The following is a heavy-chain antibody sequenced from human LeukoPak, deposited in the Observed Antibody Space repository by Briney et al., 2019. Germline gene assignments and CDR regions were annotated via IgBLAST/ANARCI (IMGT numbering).Heavy chain of an antibody. V-gene: IGHV3-11*04. D-gene: IGHD5-18*01. CDR3: ARMQLSGFFRWFDP. CDR2: ISSSGSTI. CDR1: GFTFSDYY. Sequence: GGSLRLSCAASGFTFSDYYMSWIRQAPGKGLEWVSYISSSGSTIYYADSVKGRFTISRDNAKNSLYLQMNSLRAEDTAVYYCARMQLSGFFRWFDPWGQGTLVTVSS. J-gene: IGHJ5*02.